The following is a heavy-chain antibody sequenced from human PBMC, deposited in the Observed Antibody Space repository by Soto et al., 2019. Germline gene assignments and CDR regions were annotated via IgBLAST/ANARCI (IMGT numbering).Heavy chain of an antibody. CDR2: ISYDGSNK. D-gene: IGHD4-17*01. J-gene: IGHJ4*02. CDR1: GFTFSSYG. CDR3: ATTRYYGDYPSPFHY. Sequence: PGGSPRLSXAASGFTFSSYGMHWVRQAPGKGLEWVAVISYDGSNKYYADSVKGRFTISRDNSKNTLYLQMNSLRAEDTAVYYCATTRYYGDYPSPFHYWGQGTLVTVSS. V-gene: IGHV3-30*03.